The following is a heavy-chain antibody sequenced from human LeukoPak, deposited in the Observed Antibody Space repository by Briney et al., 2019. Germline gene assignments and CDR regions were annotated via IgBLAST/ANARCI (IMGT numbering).Heavy chain of an antibody. CDR3: ARDRASGMDV. J-gene: IGHJ6*02. Sequence: ASVKVSCKASGYTFTSYGISWVRQAPGQGLEWMGWISVYNDHTNYVQKLQGRVTMTTDTSTSTAYMELRSLRSDDTAVYYCARDRASGMDVWGQGTTVTVSS. CDR2: ISVYNDHT. V-gene: IGHV1-18*01. CDR1: GYTFTSYG.